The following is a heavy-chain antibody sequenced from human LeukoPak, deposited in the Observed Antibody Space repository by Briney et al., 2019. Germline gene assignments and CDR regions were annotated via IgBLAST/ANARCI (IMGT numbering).Heavy chain of an antibody. CDR2: INHSGST. D-gene: IGHD3-9*01. CDR3: ARGHRYFDWLMSRPYYYYGMDV. CDR1: GGSFRGYN. J-gene: IGHJ6*02. V-gene: IGHV4-34*01. Sequence: PSETLSLTCAVYGGSFRGYNWSWSRQPPRKRLEWSGEINHSGSTNYNPSLKSRVPISVDTSKTQFSLRLSSVTAADTAVYYCARGHRYFDWLMSRPYYYYGMDVWGQGTTVTVSS.